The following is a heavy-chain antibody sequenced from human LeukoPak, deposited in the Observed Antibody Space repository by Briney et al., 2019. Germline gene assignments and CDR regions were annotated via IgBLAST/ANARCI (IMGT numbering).Heavy chain of an antibody. J-gene: IGHJ6*02. V-gene: IGHV3-23*01. CDR3: ARYNGNYYYGMDV. CDR2: ISGSGGT. D-gene: IGHD1-26*01. CDR1: GFTFSNYA. Sequence: PGGSLRLSCAASGFTFSNYAMSWVRQAPGKGLEWVSAISGSGGTYYADSVKGRFTISRDNSKNTLYLQMNSLRAEDTAVYYCARYNGNYYYGMDVWGQGTTVTVSS.